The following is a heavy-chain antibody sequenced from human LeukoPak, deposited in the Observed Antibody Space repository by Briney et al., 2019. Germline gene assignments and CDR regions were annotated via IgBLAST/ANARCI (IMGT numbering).Heavy chain of an antibody. CDR3: ARDKIVGATAPYYFDY. CDR1: GGSISRGGYS. CDR2: IYHSGST. J-gene: IGHJ4*02. V-gene: IGHV4-30-2*01. Sequence: SQTLSLTCAVSGGSISRGGYSWSWIRQPPGKGLAWIGYIYHSGSTYYNPSLKSRVTISVDRSKNLFSLNLSSVTAADTAVYYCARDKIVGATAPYYFDYWGQGTLVTVSS. D-gene: IGHD1-26*01.